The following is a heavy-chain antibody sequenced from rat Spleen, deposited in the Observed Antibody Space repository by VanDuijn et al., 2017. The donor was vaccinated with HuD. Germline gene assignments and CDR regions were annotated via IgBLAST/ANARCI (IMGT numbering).Heavy chain of an antibody. CDR1: GFTFDDYG. D-gene: IGHD3-6*01. CDR3: AKLGGAGGFDY. Sequence: EVQLVESGGGLVQPGRSLKLSCVASGFTFDDYGMAWVRQTPKNGLEWVASINWGGSSTYYPDNVKGRFTISRDNAENTVYLQMNSLRSEDTATYYCAKLGGAGGFDYWGQGVMVTVSS. V-gene: IGHV5-29*01. J-gene: IGHJ2*01. CDR2: INWGGSST.